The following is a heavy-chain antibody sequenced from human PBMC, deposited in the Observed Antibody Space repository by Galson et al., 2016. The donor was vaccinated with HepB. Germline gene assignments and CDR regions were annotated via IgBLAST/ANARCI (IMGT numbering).Heavy chain of an antibody. V-gene: IGHV3-23*01. CDR1: GFTFSNYA. J-gene: IGHJ4*02. CDR3: AKGEYCRYSSCSEGVFDS. Sequence: SLRLSCAASGFTFSNYAMSWVRQAPGKGLEWVSSISGSGYSTYYTDSVKGRLTISRDNAKNTLYLQMNSLRAEDTAVYYCAKGEYCRYSSCSEGVFDSWGQGTLVTVSA. D-gene: IGHD2-15*01. CDR2: ISGSGYST.